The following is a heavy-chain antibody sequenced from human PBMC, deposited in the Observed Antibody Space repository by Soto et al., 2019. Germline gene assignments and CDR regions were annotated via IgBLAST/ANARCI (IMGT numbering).Heavy chain of an antibody. D-gene: IGHD4-17*01. CDR3: ARESYGDYVYFDY. V-gene: IGHV1-2*04. J-gene: IGHJ4*02. CDR2: INPNSGGT. Sequence: QVQLVQSGAEGKKPGASVKVSCKASGYTFTGYYMHWVRQAPGQGLEWMGWINPNSGGTNYAQKFQGWLTMTRDTSISTAYMELSRLRSDATAVYYCARESYGDYVYFDYWGQGTLVTVSS. CDR1: GYTFTGYY.